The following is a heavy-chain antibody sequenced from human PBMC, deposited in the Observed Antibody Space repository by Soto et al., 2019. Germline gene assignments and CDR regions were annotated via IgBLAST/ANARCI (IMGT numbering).Heavy chain of an antibody. CDR1: GGSISSGDYY. CDR2: IYYSGST. Sequence: SETLSLTCTVSGGSISSGDYYWSWIRQPPGKGLEWIGYIYYSGSTYYNPSLKSRVTISIDTSKNQFSLKLSSVTAADTAVYYCARGRITMVRGVKPKGWFDPWGQGTLVTVSS. D-gene: IGHD3-10*01. J-gene: IGHJ5*02. CDR3: ARGRITMVRGVKPKGWFDP. V-gene: IGHV4-30-4*01.